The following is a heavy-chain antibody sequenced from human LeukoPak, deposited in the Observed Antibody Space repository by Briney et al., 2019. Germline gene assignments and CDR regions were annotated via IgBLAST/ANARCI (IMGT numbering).Heavy chain of an antibody. CDR2: ISSLSGTI. CDR3: ARDYRYGYPSSWYHLVQIDL. Sequence: PGGSLRLSCAASGFTFSSYSMNWVRQAPGEGLEWVSYISSLSGTIYYADSVKGRFTLSRDNAKNSLYLQMNSLRAEDTAVYYCARDYRYGYPSSWYHLVQIDLWGQGILVTVSS. V-gene: IGHV3-48*04. CDR1: GFTFSSYS. D-gene: IGHD6-13*01. J-gene: IGHJ4*02.